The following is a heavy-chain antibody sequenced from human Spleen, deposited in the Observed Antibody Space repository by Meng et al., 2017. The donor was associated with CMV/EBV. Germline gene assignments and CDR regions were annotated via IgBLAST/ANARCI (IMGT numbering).Heavy chain of an antibody. Sequence: GGSLRLSCAASGFTFSDYYMSWIRQAPGKGLEWVAVISYDGSNKYYADSVKGRFTISRDNSKNTLYLQMNSLRAEDTAVYYCASGYDFWSGHYWGQGTLVTVSS. CDR3: ASGYDFWSGHY. D-gene: IGHD3-3*01. J-gene: IGHJ4*02. V-gene: IGHV3-30*03. CDR1: GFTFSDYY. CDR2: ISYDGSNK.